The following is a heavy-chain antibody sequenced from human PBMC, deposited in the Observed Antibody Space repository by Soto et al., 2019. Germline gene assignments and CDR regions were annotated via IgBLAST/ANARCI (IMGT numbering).Heavy chain of an antibody. Sequence: EVQLVESGGGLVQPGRSLRLSCAASGFSFDDSAMHWVRQAPGKGLEWVSSISWNSGTIGYADSVKGRFTISRDNAKNSLFLQIDNLRAEDTAFYHCVKGAAARHFEYWGQGTLVTVSS. V-gene: IGHV3-9*01. CDR2: ISWNSGTI. CDR3: VKGAAARHFEY. D-gene: IGHD6-6*01. J-gene: IGHJ4*02. CDR1: GFSFDDSA.